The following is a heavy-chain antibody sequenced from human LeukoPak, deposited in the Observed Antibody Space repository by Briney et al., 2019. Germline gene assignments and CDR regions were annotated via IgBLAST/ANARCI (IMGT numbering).Heavy chain of an antibody. CDR2: IYPGDSDT. Sequence: GESLKIFCKGSGYSFTSYWIGWVRQMPGKGLEWMGIIYPGDSDTRYSPSFQGQVTISADKAISTAYLQWSSLKASDTAMYYCAKQNSLQDSSGYYYYYYYMDVWGKGTTVTISS. CDR3: AKQNSLQDSSGYYYYYYYMDV. D-gene: IGHD3-22*01. V-gene: IGHV5-51*01. CDR1: GYSFTSYW. J-gene: IGHJ6*03.